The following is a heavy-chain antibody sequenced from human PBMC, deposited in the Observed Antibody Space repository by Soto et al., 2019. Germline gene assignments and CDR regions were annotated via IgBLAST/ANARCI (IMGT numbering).Heavy chain of an antibody. J-gene: IGHJ6*02. CDR2: INHSGST. D-gene: IGHD4-4*01. CDR3: ARTSYSNYLGYYYYGMDV. CDR1: GGSFSGYY. V-gene: IGHV4-34*01. Sequence: SLTCAVYGGSFSGYYWSWIRQPPGKGLEWIGEINHSGSTNYNPSLKSRVTISVDTSKNQFSLKLSSVTAADTAVYYCARTSYSNYLGYYYYGMDVWGQGTTVTVSS.